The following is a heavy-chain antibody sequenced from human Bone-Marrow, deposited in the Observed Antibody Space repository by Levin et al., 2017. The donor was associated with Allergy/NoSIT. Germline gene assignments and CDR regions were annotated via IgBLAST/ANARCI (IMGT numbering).Heavy chain of an antibody. J-gene: IGHJ4*02. V-gene: IGHV3-48*01. CDR2: ITSSGDST. CDR1: GFTFRHYT. Sequence: GGSLRLSCVASGFTFRHYTMNWVRQAPGKGLEWVSCITSSGDSTYYADSVKGRFTISRDNAKNSLYLQLNRLRAEDTAMYYCARDPARGYYDSSGYSGDHWGQGTLVTVSS. D-gene: IGHD3-22*01. CDR3: ARDPARGYYDSSGYSGDH.